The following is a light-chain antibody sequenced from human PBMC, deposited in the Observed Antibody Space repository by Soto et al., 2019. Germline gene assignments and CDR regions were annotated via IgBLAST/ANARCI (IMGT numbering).Light chain of an antibody. V-gene: IGKV1-9*01. CDR2: AAS. J-gene: IGKJ4*01. Sequence: DIPLTQSPSFLSASVGVRVTITCRASQGISSYLAWYQQKPGKAPKLLIYAASTLQSGDPSRFSGSGSGTEFTRTDSSLQPEDFATYFCQQLNSYPPALTFGGGTKVEIK. CDR3: QQLNSYPPALT. CDR1: QGISSY.